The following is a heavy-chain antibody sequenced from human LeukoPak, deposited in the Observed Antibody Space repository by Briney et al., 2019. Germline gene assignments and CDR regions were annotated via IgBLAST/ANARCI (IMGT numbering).Heavy chain of an antibody. CDR2: ISWNSGSI. Sequence: GRSLRLSCAASGFTFDDYAMPWVRQAPGKGLEWVSGISWNSGSIGYADSVKGRFTISRDNAKNSLYLQMNSLRAEDTALYYCAKAQGIAAAGTDYWGQGTLVTVSS. D-gene: IGHD6-13*01. J-gene: IGHJ4*02. CDR3: AKAQGIAAAGTDY. CDR1: GFTFDDYA. V-gene: IGHV3-9*01.